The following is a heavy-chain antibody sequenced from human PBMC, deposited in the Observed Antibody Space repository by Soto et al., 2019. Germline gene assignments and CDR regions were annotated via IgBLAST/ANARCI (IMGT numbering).Heavy chain of an antibody. CDR3: ARSPWYFTISSLDP. CDR1: GDSISSVNW. D-gene: IGHD2-8*01. J-gene: IGHJ5*02. V-gene: IGHV4-4*02. CDR2: IYHTGIT. Sequence: SETLSLTCAVSGDSISSVNWWSWVRQSPGQGLEWIGDIYHTGITNYNPSLQSRVTISVDKSKNEFYLNLTSVTAADTAVYYCARSPWYFTISSLDPWGQGTLVTVSS.